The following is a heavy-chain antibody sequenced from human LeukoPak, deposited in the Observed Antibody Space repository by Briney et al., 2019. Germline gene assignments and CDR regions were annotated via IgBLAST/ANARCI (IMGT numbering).Heavy chain of an antibody. D-gene: IGHD2-8*01. CDR3: AGIVLMVYANWSDP. CDR2: IYYSGST. J-gene: IGHJ5*02. V-gene: IGHV4-39*01. Sequence: SETLSLTCTVSGGSISSSSYYWGWIRQPPGKGLEWIGSIYYSGSTYYNPSLKSRVTISVDTSKNQFSLKLSSVTAADTAVYYCAGIVLMVYANWSDPWGQGTLVTVSS. CDR1: GGSISSSSYY.